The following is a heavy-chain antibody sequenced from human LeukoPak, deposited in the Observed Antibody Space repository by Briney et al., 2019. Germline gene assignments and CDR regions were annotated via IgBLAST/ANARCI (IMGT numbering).Heavy chain of an antibody. J-gene: IGHJ5*02. Sequence: GGSLRLSCAASGFTVSSNYMSWVRQAPGKGLEWVSVIYSGGSTYYADSVKGRFTISRDNSKNTLYLQMNSLRAEDTAVYYCARGVGGSSFQWFDPWGQGTLVTVSS. CDR1: GFTVSSNY. V-gene: IGHV3-53*01. D-gene: IGHD2-2*01. CDR3: ARGVGGSSFQWFDP. CDR2: IYSGGST.